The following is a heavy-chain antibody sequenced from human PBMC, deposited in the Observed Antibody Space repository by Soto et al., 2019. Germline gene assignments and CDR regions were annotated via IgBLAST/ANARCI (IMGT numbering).Heavy chain of an antibody. CDR1: GGTFSSYA. CDR3: AIDRGTGEQLVLFRY. CDR2: IIPIFGTA. J-gene: IGHJ4*02. V-gene: IGHV1-69*12. Sequence: QVQLVQSGAEVKKPGSSVKVSCKASGGTFSSYAISWVRQAPGQGLEWMGGIIPIFGTANYAQKFQGRVTIPGDDSTSTAYMELSSLRSEDTAVDYCAIDRGTGEQLVLFRYWGQGTLVTVSS. D-gene: IGHD6-6*01.